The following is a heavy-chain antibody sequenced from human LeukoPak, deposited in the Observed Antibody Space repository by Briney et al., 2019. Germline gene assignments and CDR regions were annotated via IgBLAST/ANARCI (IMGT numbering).Heavy chain of an antibody. J-gene: IGHJ2*01. CDR2: ISWNSGSI. CDR1: GFTFDDYA. Sequence: GGSLRLSCAASGFTFDDYAMHWVRQAPGKGLEWVSGISWNSGSIGYADSVKGRFTISRDNAKNSLYLQMNSLRAEDTALYYCAKTPFRNYYDSSGYYPVPDYWYFDHWGRGTLVTVSS. V-gene: IGHV3-9*01. CDR3: AKTPFRNYYDSSGYYPVPDYWYFDH. D-gene: IGHD3-22*01.